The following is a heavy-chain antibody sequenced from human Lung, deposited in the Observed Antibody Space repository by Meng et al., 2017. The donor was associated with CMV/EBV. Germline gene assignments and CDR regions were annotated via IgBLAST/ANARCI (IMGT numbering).Heavy chain of an antibody. J-gene: IGHJ4*02. D-gene: IGHD1-1*01. V-gene: IGHV3-69-1*02. CDR2: IRSSSTI. CDR1: GFTFSDYY. CDR3: TGKGFDY. Sequence: GESLKISCAASGFTFSDYYMNWVRQAPGKGLEWVSSIRSSSTINYADSVKGRFTISRDNAKSALFLQMSRLRVEDTAIYYCTGKGFDYWGQGALVTVSS.